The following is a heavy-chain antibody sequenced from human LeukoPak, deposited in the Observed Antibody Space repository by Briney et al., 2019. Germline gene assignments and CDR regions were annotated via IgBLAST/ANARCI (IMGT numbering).Heavy chain of an antibody. Sequence: GGSLRLSCTASGFTFSSYTMTWVRQAPGKGLKWVSTITTGDGNTYYADSVKGRLTVSRDDSKNTLYLQMNSLRAEDTAVYYCAKDGGLWVSAHWGDSWGRGTLVTVSS. CDR2: ITTGDGNT. CDR1: GFTFSSYT. CDR3: AKDGGLWVSAHWGDS. J-gene: IGHJ4*02. D-gene: IGHD7-27*01. V-gene: IGHV3-23*01.